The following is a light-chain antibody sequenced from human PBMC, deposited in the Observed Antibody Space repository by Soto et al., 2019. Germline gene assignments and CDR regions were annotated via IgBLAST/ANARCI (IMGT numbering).Light chain of an antibody. CDR1: SSDVGGYNY. Sequence: QSVLTQPASVSGSTGQSITISCTGTSSDVGGYNYVSWYQQHPGKAPKLMIYDVSNRPSGVSNRFSGSKSDNTASLTISGLQAEDEADYYCSSYTSSSTLYVFGTGTKLTVL. CDR2: DVS. CDR3: SSYTSSSTLYV. J-gene: IGLJ1*01. V-gene: IGLV2-14*01.